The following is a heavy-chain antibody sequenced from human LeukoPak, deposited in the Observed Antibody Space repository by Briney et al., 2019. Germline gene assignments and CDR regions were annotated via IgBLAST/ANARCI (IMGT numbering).Heavy chain of an antibody. Sequence: SETLSLTCTVSGGSISSGSYYWRWIRQPAGKGLEWIGRIYTSGSTNYNPSLKSRVTISVDTSKNQFSLKLSSVTAADTAVYYCARGNIVVVPAAIAEMGYYYYYYMDVWGKGTTVTVSS. CDR3: ARGNIVVVPAAIAEMGYYYYYYMDV. D-gene: IGHD2-2*02. CDR2: IYTSGST. V-gene: IGHV4-61*02. J-gene: IGHJ6*03. CDR1: GGSISSGSYY.